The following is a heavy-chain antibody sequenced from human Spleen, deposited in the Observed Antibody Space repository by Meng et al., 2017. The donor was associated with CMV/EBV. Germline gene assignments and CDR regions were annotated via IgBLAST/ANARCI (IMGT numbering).Heavy chain of an antibody. CDR2: INWNGGST. V-gene: IGHV3-20*04. CDR1: GFTFDDYG. CDR3: AREVLTGTTSGLGYYYGMDV. Sequence: GESLKISCAASGFTFDDYGMSWVRQAPGKGLERVSGINWNGGSTGYADSVKGRFTISRDNAKNSLYLQMNSLRAEDTALYYCAREVLTGTTSGLGYYYGMDVWGQGTTVTVSS. J-gene: IGHJ6*02. D-gene: IGHD1-7*01.